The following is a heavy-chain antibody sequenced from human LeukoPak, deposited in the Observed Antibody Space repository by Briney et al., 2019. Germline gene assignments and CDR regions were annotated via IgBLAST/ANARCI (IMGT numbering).Heavy chain of an antibody. D-gene: IGHD3-22*01. CDR3: AKDVEYYYDSSGVFDY. J-gene: IGHJ4*02. CDR2: ISGSGGST. CDR1: GFTFSSYA. Sequence: GGSLRLSCAASGFTFSSYAMSWVRQAPGKGLEWVSAISGSGGSTYYADSVKGRFTISRDNSKNTLYLQMNSLRAEDTAVYYCAKDVEYYYDSSGVFDYWGQGTLVTVSS. V-gene: IGHV3-23*01.